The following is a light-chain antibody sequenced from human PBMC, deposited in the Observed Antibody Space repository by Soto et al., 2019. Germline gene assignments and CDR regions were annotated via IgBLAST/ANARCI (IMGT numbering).Light chain of an antibody. J-gene: IGKJ1*01. CDR2: KAS. V-gene: IGKV1-5*03. Sequence: DIQMTQYPSTLSGSVGDRATITCLASQTISSWLAWYQQKPGKATKLLIYKASTLKSGVPSRFSGSGSGTEFTLTISSLQPDDFATYYCQHYNSYSEAFGPGTKVDIK. CDR3: QHYNSYSEA. CDR1: QTISSW.